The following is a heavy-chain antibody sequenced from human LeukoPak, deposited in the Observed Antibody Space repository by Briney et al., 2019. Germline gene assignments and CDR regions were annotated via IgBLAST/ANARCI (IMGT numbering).Heavy chain of an antibody. Sequence: ASVKVSCKASGCTFTGYYMDWVRQAPGQGLEWMGWINPNSGGTNYAQKFQGRVTMTRDTSISTAYMELSRLRSDDTAVYYCARVASSGWHEIINWFDPWGQGTLVTVSS. CDR1: GCTFTGYY. V-gene: IGHV1-2*02. D-gene: IGHD6-19*01. J-gene: IGHJ5*02. CDR3: ARVASSGWHEIINWFDP. CDR2: INPNSGGT.